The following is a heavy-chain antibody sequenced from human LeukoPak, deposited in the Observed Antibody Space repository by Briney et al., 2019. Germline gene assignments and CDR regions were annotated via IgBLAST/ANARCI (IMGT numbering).Heavy chain of an antibody. CDR2: MNPNSGNT. V-gene: IGHV1-8*03. CDR1: GYTFTSYD. CDR3: ARGRSRENWFDP. Sequence: ASVKVSCKASGYTFTSYDINWVRQATGQGLEWMGWMNPNSGNTGYAQKFQGRVTITRNTSIITAYMELSSLRSEDTAVYYCARGRSRENWFDPWGQGTLVTVSS. J-gene: IGHJ5*02.